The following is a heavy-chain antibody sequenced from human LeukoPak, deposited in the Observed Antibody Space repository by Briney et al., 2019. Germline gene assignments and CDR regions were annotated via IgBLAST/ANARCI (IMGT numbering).Heavy chain of an antibody. CDR3: AKDSYDSSVPMAFDI. J-gene: IGHJ3*02. V-gene: IGHV3-23*01. Sequence: GGSLRLSCAASGFTFSSYAMSWVRQAPGKGMGWVSAISGSGGSTYYADSVKGRFTISRDNSKNTLYLQMNNLRAEDTAVYYCAKDSYDSSVPMAFDIWGQGTMVTVSS. CDR2: ISGSGGST. D-gene: IGHD3-22*01. CDR1: GFTFSSYA.